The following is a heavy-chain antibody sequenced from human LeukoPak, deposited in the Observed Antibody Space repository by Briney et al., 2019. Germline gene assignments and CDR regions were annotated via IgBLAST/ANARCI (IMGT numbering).Heavy chain of an antibody. CDR3: ARHVSTVTTVNYYYYGMDV. CDR1: GYSFTSYW. J-gene: IGHJ6*02. CDR2: IYPGDSDS. D-gene: IGHD4-11*01. Sequence: GESLKISCKGSGYSFTSYWIGWVRQIPGKVLEWMGIIYPGDSDSRYSPSFQGQVTISADKSLSSGYLQWSSLKASDTAMYYCARHVSTVTTVNYYYYGMDVWGQGTTVTVSS. V-gene: IGHV5-51*01.